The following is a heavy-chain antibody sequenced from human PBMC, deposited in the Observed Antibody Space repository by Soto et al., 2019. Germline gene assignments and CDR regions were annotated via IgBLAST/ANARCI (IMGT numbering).Heavy chain of an antibody. CDR2: IYYSGNT. CDR1: GGSINNYY. CDR3: ARHECRGSNCWPYDY. J-gene: IGHJ4*02. V-gene: IGHV4-59*08. D-gene: IGHD2-15*01. Sequence: PSETLSLTCTVSGGSINNYYWTWIRQPPGKGLEWIGHIYYSGNTNYNPSLQSRVTISVDTSKNQFSLQLTSVTAADTAIYYCARHECRGSNCWPYDYWGQGTLVTVSS.